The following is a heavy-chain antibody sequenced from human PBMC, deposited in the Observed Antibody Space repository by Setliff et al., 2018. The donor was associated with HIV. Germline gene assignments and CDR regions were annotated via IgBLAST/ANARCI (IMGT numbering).Heavy chain of an antibody. CDR3: ARQASWGYYFDY. Sequence: PGESLKISCRYYGYSFTSHWIGWVRQMPGKGLQWMGILYPGDSDTKYSPSFQGQVTISADRSISTVSLQWNSLKASDTAMYYCARQASWGYYFDYWGQGTLVTVSS. D-gene: IGHD3-16*01. CDR1: GYSFTSHW. J-gene: IGHJ4*02. V-gene: IGHV5-51*01. CDR2: LYPGDSDT.